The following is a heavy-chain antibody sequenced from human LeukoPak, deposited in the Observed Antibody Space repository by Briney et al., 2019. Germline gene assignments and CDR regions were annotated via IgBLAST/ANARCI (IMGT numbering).Heavy chain of an antibody. J-gene: IGHJ4*02. V-gene: IGHV1-8*01. CDR3: ARGLSYYDFWSGYARDY. CDR1: GYTFTSYD. D-gene: IGHD3-3*01. Sequence: ASVKVSCKASGYTFTSYDINWVRQAPGQGLEWMGWMNPNSGNTGYAQKFQGRVTMTRNTSISTAYMELSSLRSEDTAVYYCARGLSYYDFWSGYARDYWGQGTLVTVSS. CDR2: MNPNSGNT.